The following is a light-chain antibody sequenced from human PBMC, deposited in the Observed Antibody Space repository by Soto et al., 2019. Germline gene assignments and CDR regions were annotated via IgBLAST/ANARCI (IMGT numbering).Light chain of an antibody. V-gene: IGLV2-14*01. Sequence: QSALTQPASVSGSPGQSITISCTGTSSDVGGYNFVSWYQQHPGKAPKLMIYDVNTRPSGVSNRFSGSKSVNTASLTISGLQGKDEADYYCSSYTSSSTLVFGTGSKLTVL. CDR1: SSDVGGYNF. CDR2: DVN. CDR3: SSYTSSSTLV. J-gene: IGLJ1*01.